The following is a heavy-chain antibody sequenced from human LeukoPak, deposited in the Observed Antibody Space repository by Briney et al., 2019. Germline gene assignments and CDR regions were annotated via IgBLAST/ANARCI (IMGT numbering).Heavy chain of an antibody. Sequence: KSSETLSLTCTVSGGSISSYYWSWIRQPPGKGLEWIGIIYYSGRTNYNPSLKSRVTISVDTSKRQFSLKLNSVTATDTAVYYCARGGGWLPDHWGQGTLVTVSS. CDR3: ARGGGWLPDH. D-gene: IGHD5-12*01. J-gene: IGHJ4*02. CDR2: IYYSGRT. V-gene: IGHV4-59*01. CDR1: GGSISSYY.